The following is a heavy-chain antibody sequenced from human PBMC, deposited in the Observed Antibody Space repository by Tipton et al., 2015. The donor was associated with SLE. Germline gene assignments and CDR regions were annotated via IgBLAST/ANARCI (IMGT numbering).Heavy chain of an antibody. CDR1: GGSFSGHY. V-gene: IGHV4-59*11. Sequence: TLSLTCAVYGGSFSGHYWSWIRQPPGKGLEWIGYIYYSGSTNYNPSLKSRVTISVDTSKNQFSLKLSSVTAADTAVYYCARVGWLVHVDYWGQGTLVTVSS. CDR3: ARVGWLVHVDY. D-gene: IGHD6-19*01. CDR2: IYYSGST. J-gene: IGHJ4*02.